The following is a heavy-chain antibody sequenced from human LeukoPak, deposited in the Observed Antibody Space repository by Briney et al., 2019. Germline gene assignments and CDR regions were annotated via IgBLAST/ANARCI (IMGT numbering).Heavy chain of an antibody. CDR3: AKARSTAWYYYGSGSYYNVGFDY. CDR1: GFTFSSYA. D-gene: IGHD3-10*01. CDR2: ISGSGVNK. J-gene: IGHJ4*02. V-gene: IGHV3-23*01. Sequence: PGGSLRLSCAASGFTFSSYAMSWVRQAPGKGLEWVSAISGSGVNKYYADSVKGRFTISRDNSKNTLYLQMNSLRAEDTAVYYCAKARSTAWYYYGSGSYYNVGFDYWGQGTLVTVSS.